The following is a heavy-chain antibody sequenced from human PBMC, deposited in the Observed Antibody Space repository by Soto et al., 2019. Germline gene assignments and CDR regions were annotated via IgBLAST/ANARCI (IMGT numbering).Heavy chain of an antibody. D-gene: IGHD3-3*01. J-gene: IGHJ6*02. CDR2: INHSGST. Sequence: XETLCLTCAVDGWSFSGYYWSWIRQPPGKGLDWIGEINHSGSTNYNPSLKSRVTISVDTSKNQFSLKLSSVTAADTAVYYCARGRYDFWSGYYSLPYYYGMDVWGQGTTVTVSS. V-gene: IGHV4-34*01. CDR3: ARGRYDFWSGYYSLPYYYGMDV. CDR1: GWSFSGYY.